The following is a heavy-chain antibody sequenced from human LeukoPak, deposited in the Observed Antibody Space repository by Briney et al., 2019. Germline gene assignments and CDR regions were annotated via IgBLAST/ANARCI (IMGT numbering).Heavy chain of an antibody. CDR2: ISWNSGSI. D-gene: IGHD2-15*01. CDR3: AKDNGSGYCSGGSCYEYFQH. J-gene: IGHJ1*01. CDR1: GFTFDDYA. V-gene: IGHV3-9*01. Sequence: GGSLRLSCAASGFTFDDYAMHWVRQAPGKGLEWVSGISWNSGSIGYADSVKGRFTISRDNAKNSLYLQMNSLRAEDTALYYCAKDNGSGYCSGGSCYEYFQHWGQGTLVTVSS.